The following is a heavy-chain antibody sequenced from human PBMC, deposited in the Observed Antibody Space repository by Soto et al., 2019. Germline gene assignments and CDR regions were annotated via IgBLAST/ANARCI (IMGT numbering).Heavy chain of an antibody. CDR3: AKVLRFLEWLSPQSQYNFDS. D-gene: IGHD3-3*01. CDR1: GFTFIKYA. Sequence: EVQLLESGGGLVQPGGSLRLSCAASGFTFIKYAMTWVRQAPGKGLEWVATIGGGDESTYYADSVKGRFTVSRDTSKTTLYLQMNSLRAEDTAVYYCAKVLRFLEWLSPQSQYNFDSWGQATLVTVSS. V-gene: IGHV3-23*01. CDR2: IGGGDEST. J-gene: IGHJ4*02.